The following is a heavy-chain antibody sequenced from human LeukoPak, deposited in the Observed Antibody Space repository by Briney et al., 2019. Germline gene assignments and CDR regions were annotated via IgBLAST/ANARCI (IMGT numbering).Heavy chain of an antibody. CDR2: FDPEDGET. D-gene: IGHD7-27*01. CDR3: ATRRTGDRWVFTYYFDY. Sequence: ASVKVSCKVSGYTLTELSMHWVRQAPGKGLEWMGGFDPEDGETIYAQKFQGRVTVTEDTSTDTAYMELSSLRSEDTAVYYCATRRTGDRWVFTYYFDYWGQGTLVTVSS. J-gene: IGHJ4*02. CDR1: GYTLTELS. V-gene: IGHV1-24*01.